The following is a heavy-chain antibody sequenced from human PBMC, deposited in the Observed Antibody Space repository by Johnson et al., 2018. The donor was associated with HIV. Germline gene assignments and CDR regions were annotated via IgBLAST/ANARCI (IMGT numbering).Heavy chain of an antibody. Sequence: VQLVESGGGLVQPGGSLRLSCEASGISVIKNYMSWVRQAPGKGLEWVSLIYSGDNTKYADSVKGRFIISRDNSKNTLYLQMNSLRAEDTALYYCARDSGSYYTIAFDIWGQGTMVTVSS. CDR2: IYSGDNT. J-gene: IGHJ3*02. D-gene: IGHD1-26*01. CDR1: GISVIKNY. CDR3: ARDSGSYYTIAFDI. V-gene: IGHV3-66*02.